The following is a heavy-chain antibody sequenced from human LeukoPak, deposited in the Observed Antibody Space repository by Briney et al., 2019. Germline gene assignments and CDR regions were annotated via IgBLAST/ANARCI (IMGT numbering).Heavy chain of an antibody. V-gene: IGHV3-73*01. D-gene: IGHD3-10*01. CDR1: GFTFSGSA. Sequence: GGSLRLSCAASGFTFSGSAMHWVRQASGKGLEWVGRIRSKANSYATAYAASVKGRFTISRDDSKNTAYLQMNSLKTEDTAVYYCTNQDIWFGELGAFDIWGQGTTVTVSS. J-gene: IGHJ3*02. CDR3: TNQDIWFGELGAFDI. CDR2: IRSKANSYAT.